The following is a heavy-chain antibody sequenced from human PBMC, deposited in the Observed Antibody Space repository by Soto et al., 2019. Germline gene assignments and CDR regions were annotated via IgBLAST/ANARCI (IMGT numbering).Heavy chain of an antibody. D-gene: IGHD1-1*01. CDR1: GGSISSSSYY. Sequence: SETLSLTCTVSGGSISSSSYYWGWIRQPPGKGLEWIGSIYYSGSTYYNPSLKSRVTISVDTSKNQFSLKLSSVTAADTAVYYCARYSWGFDAFDIWGQGTMVTVSS. CDR2: IYYSGST. V-gene: IGHV4-39*01. J-gene: IGHJ3*02. CDR3: ARYSWGFDAFDI.